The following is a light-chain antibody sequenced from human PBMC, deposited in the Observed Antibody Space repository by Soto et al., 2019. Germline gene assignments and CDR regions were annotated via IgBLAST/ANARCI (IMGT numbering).Light chain of an antibody. J-gene: IGKJ5*01. Sequence: MVLTQSPATLSLSPGERATLSCRASRSVRSSYLAWHQQTPGQAPSLLIYGASTRATGILARFSGSWSETDFTPTVSILRSEDAAVYCCQQYNYWPITFGQGTRLEIK. CDR1: RSVRSSY. V-gene: IGKV3-15*01. CDR2: GAS. CDR3: QQYNYWPIT.